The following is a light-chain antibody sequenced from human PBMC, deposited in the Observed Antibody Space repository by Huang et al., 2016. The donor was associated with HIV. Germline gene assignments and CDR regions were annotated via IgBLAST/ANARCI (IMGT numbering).Light chain of an antibody. CDR1: QSIGSS. CDR2: YAS. CDR3: HQSGGLPFT. J-gene: IGKJ4*01. Sequence: EILLTPSPDFQSVTPGEKVTIPCRASQSIGSSLHWYQQNPDQSPELLIKYASQSFSGVPSRFSGSGSGTDFTLIISGLEVEDAATYYCHQSGGLPFTFGGGTKVEIK. V-gene: IGKV6-21*01.